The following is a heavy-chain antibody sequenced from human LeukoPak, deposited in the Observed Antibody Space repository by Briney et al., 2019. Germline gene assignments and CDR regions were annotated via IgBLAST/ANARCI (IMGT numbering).Heavy chain of an antibody. V-gene: IGHV3-48*03. D-gene: IGHD1-26*01. CDR3: AREVVGATSEFDF. Sequence: GGSLRLSCAASGFTFISHEINWGRQAPGKGLEWVSYITSSGSAIYYADSVKGRFTISRDNATHSLYLQMNSLRADDTALYYCAREVVGATSEFDFWGQGTLVTVSS. CDR2: ITSSGSAI. J-gene: IGHJ4*02. CDR1: GFTFISHE.